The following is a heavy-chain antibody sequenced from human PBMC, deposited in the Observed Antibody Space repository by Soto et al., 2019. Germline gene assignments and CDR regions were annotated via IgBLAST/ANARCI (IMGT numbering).Heavy chain of an antibody. V-gene: IGHV3-7*03. Sequence: GGSLRVSCAASGFTFSSYWMSWVRQAPGKGLEWVANIKQDGSEKYYVDSVKGRFTISRDNAKNSLYLQMNSLRAEDTAVYYCARWVLDASLRYYGMDVWGQGTTVTVSS. J-gene: IGHJ6*02. CDR2: IKQDGSEK. CDR1: GFTFSSYW. CDR3: ARWVLDASLRYYGMDV. D-gene: IGHD1-26*01.